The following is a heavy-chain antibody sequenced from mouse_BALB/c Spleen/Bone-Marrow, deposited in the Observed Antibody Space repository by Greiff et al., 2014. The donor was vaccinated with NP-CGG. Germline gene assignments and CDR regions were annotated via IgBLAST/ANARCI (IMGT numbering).Heavy chain of an antibody. CDR1: GFKIKDTF. J-gene: IGHJ3*01. V-gene: IGHV14-3*02. CDR2: IDPASGNT. D-gene: IGHD2-3*01. CDR3: AHDAPFTY. Sequence: EVKLVESGADLVKPGASVKLSCTTSGFKIKDTFMHWVKQRPEQGLECIGRIDPASGNTKYDPKFQGKATITADTSSNKVSLQLSGLTSEDTAVYYCAHDAPFTYWGQGTLVTVSA.